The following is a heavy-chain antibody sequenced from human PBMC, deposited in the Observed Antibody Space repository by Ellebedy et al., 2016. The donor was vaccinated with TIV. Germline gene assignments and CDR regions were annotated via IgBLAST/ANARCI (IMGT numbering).Heavy chain of an antibody. CDR3: AKGSTTALITCVDY. Sequence: GGSLRLSCAASGFTFDDYAMHWVRQAPGKSLEWVSGISWNSGSIGYADSVKGRFTISRDNAKNSLYLQMNSLRAEDTASYFCAKGSTTALITCVDYWGQGTLVTVSS. V-gene: IGHV3-9*01. CDR1: GFTFDDYA. J-gene: IGHJ4*02. D-gene: IGHD3-16*01. CDR2: ISWNSGSI.